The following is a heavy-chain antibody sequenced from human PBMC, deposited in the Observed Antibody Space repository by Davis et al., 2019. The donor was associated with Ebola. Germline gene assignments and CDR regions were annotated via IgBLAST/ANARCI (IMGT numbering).Heavy chain of an antibody. D-gene: IGHD2-2*01. Sequence: PSETLSLTCAVYGGPLNDYYWSWIRQPPGGGLEWLGEIDYRGDTKYNPSLKSRAFLSMDTSRKQFSLKLTSVTAADTAVYFCASPHQIRGKDFFDCWGPGTPVTVSS. CDR1: GGPLNDYY. CDR2: IDYRGDT. V-gene: IGHV4-34*01. CDR3: ASPHQIRGKDFFDC. J-gene: IGHJ4*02.